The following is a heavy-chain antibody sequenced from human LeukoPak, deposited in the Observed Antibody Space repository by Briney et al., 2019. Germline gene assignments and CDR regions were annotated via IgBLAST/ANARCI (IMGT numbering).Heavy chain of an antibody. V-gene: IGHV3-30*02. Sequence: GGSLRLSCAASGFTFSSYGMHWVRQAPGKGLEWVAFIRYGGSNKYYADSVKGRFTISRDNSKNTLYLQMNSLRAEDTAVYYCVRDSSGSGYYYFDYWGQGTLVTVSS. CDR2: IRYGGSNK. CDR3: VRDSSGSGYYYFDY. J-gene: IGHJ4*02. D-gene: IGHD3-22*01. CDR1: GFTFSSYG.